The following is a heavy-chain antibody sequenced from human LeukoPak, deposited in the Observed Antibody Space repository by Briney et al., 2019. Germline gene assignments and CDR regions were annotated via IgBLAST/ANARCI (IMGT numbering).Heavy chain of an antibody. CDR1: GGSFSGYY. CDR2: INHSGST. J-gene: IGHJ5*02. Sequence: SETLSLTCAVYGGSFSGYYWSWIRQPPGKGLEWIGEINHSGSTNYNPSLKSRVTISVDKSKNQFSLKLSSVTAADTAVYYCARGSPRRTNCSSTSCPINWFDPWGQGTLVTVSS. V-gene: IGHV4-34*01. D-gene: IGHD2-2*01. CDR3: ARGSPRRTNCSSTSCPINWFDP.